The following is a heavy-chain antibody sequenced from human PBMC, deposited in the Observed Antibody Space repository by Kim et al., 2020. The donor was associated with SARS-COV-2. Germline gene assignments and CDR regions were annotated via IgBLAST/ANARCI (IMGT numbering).Heavy chain of an antibody. CDR3: ARVLTDYGGNPHFDY. Sequence: SVKSRITINPDTSKNQFSLQLNSVTPEDTAVYYCARVLTDYGGNPHFDYWGQGTLVTVSS. D-gene: IGHD4-17*01. V-gene: IGHV6-1*01. J-gene: IGHJ4*02.